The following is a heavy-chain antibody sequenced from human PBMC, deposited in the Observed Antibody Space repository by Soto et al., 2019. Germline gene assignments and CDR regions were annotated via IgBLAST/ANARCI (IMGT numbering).Heavy chain of an antibody. D-gene: IGHD3-10*01. CDR3: AKGVGWNIMPGFGR. V-gene: IGHV3-23*01. Sequence: EVQLLESGGGLVQPGGSLRLSCAASGFTFNNYAMNWVRQAPGKGLEWVSAISGSGGSTYYADSVKGRFTISRDNSNNTLHLQMNSLRAEDTAVYYCAKGVGWNIMPGFGRWGQGTLVTVSS. J-gene: IGHJ4*02. CDR2: ISGSGGST. CDR1: GFTFNNYA.